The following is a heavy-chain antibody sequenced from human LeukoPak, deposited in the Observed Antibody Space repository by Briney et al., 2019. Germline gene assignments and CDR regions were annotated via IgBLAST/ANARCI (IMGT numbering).Heavy chain of an antibody. D-gene: IGHD5-18*01. CDR1: GFIFSDYG. V-gene: IGHV3-23*01. J-gene: IGHJ3*02. CDR3: AKVSVAMVTLDAFDI. Sequence: GGSLRLSCAASGFIFSDYGMHWVRQAPGKGLEWVSAISGSGGSTYYADSVKGRFTISRDNSKNTLYLQMNSLRAEDTAVYYCAKVSVAMVTLDAFDIWGQGTMVTVSS. CDR2: ISGSGGST.